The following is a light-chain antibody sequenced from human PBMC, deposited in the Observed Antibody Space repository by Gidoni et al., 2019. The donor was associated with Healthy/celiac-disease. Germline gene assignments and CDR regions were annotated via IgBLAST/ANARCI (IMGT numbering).Light chain of an antibody. J-gene: IGKJ4*01. V-gene: IGKV4-1*01. CDR3: QQYYSTVS. Sequence: DIVMTKSPDSLAVSLGERATINCKSSQSVLYSSNNKNYLAWYQQKPGQPPKLLIYWASTRESGVPDRFSGSGSGTDFTLTISSLQAEDVAVYYCQQYYSTVSFGGGTKVEIK. CDR1: QSVLYSSNNKNY. CDR2: WAS.